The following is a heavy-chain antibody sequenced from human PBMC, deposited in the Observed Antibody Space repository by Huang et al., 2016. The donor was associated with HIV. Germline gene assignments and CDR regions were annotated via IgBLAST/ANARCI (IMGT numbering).Heavy chain of an antibody. D-gene: IGHD6-13*01. J-gene: IGHJ5*02. CDR3: AKEIAVPGSRWFDP. Sequence: QVQLVESGGGVVQPGRSLRLSCAASEFTFSDYAMHGVRQAQGKGLEWLAVISYDGNYKNHADSVKGRFTISRDNSKNTLYLEMNSLRAEDTAVYFCAKEIAVPGSRWFDPWGQGTLVTVSS. CDR1: EFTFSDYA. V-gene: IGHV3-30*18. CDR2: ISYDGNYK.